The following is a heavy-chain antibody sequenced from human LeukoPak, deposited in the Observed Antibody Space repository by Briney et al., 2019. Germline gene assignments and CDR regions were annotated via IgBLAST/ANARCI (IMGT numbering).Heavy chain of an antibody. J-gene: IGHJ4*02. CDR3: AKSPYSSPTYYFDY. CDR1: GFPFSNYA. D-gene: IGHD6-13*01. CDR2: ISGSGGST. Sequence: GGSLRLSCAASGFPFSNYAMSWVRQAPGKGLEWVSAISGSGGSTYYADSVKGRFTISRDNSKNTLYLQMNSLRVEDTAVYYCAKSPYSSPTYYFDYWGPGTLVTVSS. V-gene: IGHV3-23*01.